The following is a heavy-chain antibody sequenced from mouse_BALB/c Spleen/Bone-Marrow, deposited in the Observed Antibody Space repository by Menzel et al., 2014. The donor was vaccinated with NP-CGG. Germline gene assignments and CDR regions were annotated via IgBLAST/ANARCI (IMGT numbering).Heavy chain of an antibody. J-gene: IGHJ1*01. D-gene: IGHD1-2*01. CDR1: GFDFSRYW. CDR2: INPDSGTI. Sequence: EVNVVESGGGLVQPGGSLKLSCAASGFDFSRYWMTWVRQAPGKGLEWIGEINPDSGTINYTPSLKDKFIISRDNAKNTLYLQMSKVRSEDTALYYCARPGYYGYQDVWGAGTTVTVSS. CDR3: ARPGYYGYQDV. V-gene: IGHV4-1*02.